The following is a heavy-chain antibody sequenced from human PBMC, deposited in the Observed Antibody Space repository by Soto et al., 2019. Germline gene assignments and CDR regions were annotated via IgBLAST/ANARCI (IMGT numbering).Heavy chain of an antibody. CDR2: IYYAGST. CDR1: GGSMISYY. CDR3: AVGDYGDYPGCGY. D-gene: IGHD4-17*01. J-gene: IGHJ4*02. Sequence: SETLSLTCTVSGGSMISYYWSWIRQPPGRGLEWIGFIYYAGSTKYNPSLNSRVTISVDTSKNQFSLTVTSVTAADTAVYYCAVGDYGDYPGCGYWGQGTLVTVSS. V-gene: IGHV4-59*08.